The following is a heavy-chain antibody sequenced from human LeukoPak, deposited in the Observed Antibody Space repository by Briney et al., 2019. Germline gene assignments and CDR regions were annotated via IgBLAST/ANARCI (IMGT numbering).Heavy chain of an antibody. CDR1: GVSVSTSH. CDR3: SEGYFEPFDH. V-gene: IGHV4-59*02. CDR2: LSYTGKT. Sequence: SETLSLTCTVSGVSVSTSHWNWIRQRPGKGLEWIGCLSYTGKTDYNPSLKSQVSISLGSSNNHFSLKLTSVTAADTAVYYCSEGYFEPFDHWGQGILVTVSS. D-gene: IGHD2/OR15-2a*01. J-gene: IGHJ4*02.